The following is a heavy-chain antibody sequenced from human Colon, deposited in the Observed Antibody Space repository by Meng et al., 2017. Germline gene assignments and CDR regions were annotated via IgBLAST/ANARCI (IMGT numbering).Heavy chain of an antibody. J-gene: IGHJ4*02. CDR1: GFTISHLY. Sequence: GESLKISCAASGFTISHLYMTWVRQAPGKGLEWVANINEDGGEKYYVESVKGRFTISRDNAKNSLYLQMNSLRAEDTAVYYCARSRAIADWGQGTLVTVSS. CDR3: ARSRAIAD. D-gene: IGHD2-21*01. CDR2: INEDGGEK. V-gene: IGHV3-7*01.